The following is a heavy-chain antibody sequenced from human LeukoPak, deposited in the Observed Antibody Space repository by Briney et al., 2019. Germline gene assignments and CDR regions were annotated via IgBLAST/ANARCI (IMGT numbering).Heavy chain of an antibody. CDR2: INGSSGYI. J-gene: IGHJ4*02. Sequence: GGSLRLSCPASGFTFSRYSMNWVRQAPGKGLEWVSSINGSSGYIYYADSVRGRFTVYRDNAKNSLYLQMNSLRAEDTAVYCCTTISDWGQGTLVTVSS. V-gene: IGHV3-21*01. CDR3: TTISD. D-gene: IGHD1-1*01. CDR1: GFTFSRYS.